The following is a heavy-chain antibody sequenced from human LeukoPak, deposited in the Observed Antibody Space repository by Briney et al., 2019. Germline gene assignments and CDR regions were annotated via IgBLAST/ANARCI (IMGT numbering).Heavy chain of an antibody. CDR1: GGSISSGSYY. D-gene: IGHD2-2*01. CDR2: IYTSGST. CDR3: ARGTPVVVPAAMGY. Sequence: SQTPSLTCTVSGGSISSGSYYWSWIRQPAGKGLEWIGRIYTSGSTNYNPSLKSRVTISVDTSKNQFSLKLSSVTAADTAVYYCARGTPVVVPAAMGYWGQGTLVTVSS. V-gene: IGHV4-61*02. J-gene: IGHJ4*02.